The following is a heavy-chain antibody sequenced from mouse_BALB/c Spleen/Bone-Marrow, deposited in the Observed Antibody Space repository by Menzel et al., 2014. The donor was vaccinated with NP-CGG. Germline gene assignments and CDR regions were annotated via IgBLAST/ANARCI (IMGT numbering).Heavy chain of an antibody. J-gene: IGHJ2*01. V-gene: IGHV1S81*02. CDR1: GYTFTSYY. CDR2: INPSNGGT. Sequence: VQLQQSGAELVKPGALVKLSCKASGYTFTSYYMYWVKQRPGQGLEWIGEINPSNGGTNFNEKFKSKATLTVDKSSSTAYRQLSSLTSEDSAVYYCTRYGNYYFDYWGQGTTLTVSS. D-gene: IGHD2-1*01. CDR3: TRYGNYYFDY.